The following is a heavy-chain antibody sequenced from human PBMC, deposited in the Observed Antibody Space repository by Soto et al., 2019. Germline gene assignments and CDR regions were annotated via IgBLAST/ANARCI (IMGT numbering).Heavy chain of an antibody. CDR3: GKGYWKGDV. CDR2: ISGSGGSI. Sequence: EVQLLESGGGLVQPGGSLRLSCAASGFTFSTYAMNWVRQAPGNGLEWVSAISGSGGSIHYADSVKGRFTISRDQSKHTLYLQMNRLRVEDTAVYHCGKGYWKGDVWGQGTTVTVSS. CDR1: GFTFSTYA. D-gene: IGHD1-1*01. V-gene: IGHV3-23*01. J-gene: IGHJ6*02.